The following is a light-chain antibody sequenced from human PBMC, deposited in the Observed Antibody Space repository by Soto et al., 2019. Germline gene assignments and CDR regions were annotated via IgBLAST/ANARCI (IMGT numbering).Light chain of an antibody. CDR1: QSVTNNF. Sequence: EVVVTQSPGTLSLSPGERATLSCRASQSVTNNFLAWYRQKPGQAPRLLIYGASSRATGIPDRISASGSGTDFTLTISRLEPEDFAVYYCQQHGSSPRTFGQGTKVDIK. J-gene: IGKJ1*01. CDR2: GAS. CDR3: QQHGSSPRT. V-gene: IGKV3-20*01.